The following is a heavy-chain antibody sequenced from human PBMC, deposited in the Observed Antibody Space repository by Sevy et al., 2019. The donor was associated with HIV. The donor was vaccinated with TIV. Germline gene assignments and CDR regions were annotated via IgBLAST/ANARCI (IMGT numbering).Heavy chain of an antibody. D-gene: IGHD6-13*01. CDR2: ISSRSTHT. CDR1: GFTFSDYY. CDR3: ARARIAASAPYYFDY. V-gene: IGHV3-11*06. J-gene: IGHJ4*02. Sequence: GGSLRLSCAASGFTFSDYYMSWIRQAPGKGLEWISYISSRSTHTNYADPVKGRFTISRDNAKNSLYLHMDSLRAEDTAVYYCARARIAASAPYYFDYWGQGTLVTVSS.